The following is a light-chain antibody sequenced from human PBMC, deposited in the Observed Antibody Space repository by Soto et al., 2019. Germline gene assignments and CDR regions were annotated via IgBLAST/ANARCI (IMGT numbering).Light chain of an antibody. Sequence: QSVLTRPPSASGTPGQRVTIACSGSSSNIGSNTVNWYQQLPGTAPKVLIYSNNQRPSGVPDRFSGSKSATSASLAISGLQSDDEAEYYCAAWDDSLNGVVFGGGTKLTVL. CDR2: SNN. CDR3: AAWDDSLNGVV. J-gene: IGLJ2*01. V-gene: IGLV1-44*01. CDR1: SSNIGSNT.